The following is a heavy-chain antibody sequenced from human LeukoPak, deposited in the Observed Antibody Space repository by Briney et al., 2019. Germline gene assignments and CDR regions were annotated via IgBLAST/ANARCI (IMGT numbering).Heavy chain of an antibody. CDR2: ISAYNGKT. CDR1: GYTFTSYG. Sequence: ASVKVSCKASGYTFTSYGISWVRQAPGQGLEWMGWISAYNGKTNYAQKLQGRVTMTTDTSTSTAYMELRSLRSDDTAVYYCARDRTPVTMVRGVTTISHFDYWGQGTLVTVSS. J-gene: IGHJ4*02. CDR3: ARDRTPVTMVRGVTTISHFDY. V-gene: IGHV1-18*01. D-gene: IGHD3-10*01.